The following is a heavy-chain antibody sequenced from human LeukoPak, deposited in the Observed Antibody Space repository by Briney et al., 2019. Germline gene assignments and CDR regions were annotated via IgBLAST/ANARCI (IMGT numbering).Heavy chain of an antibody. CDR1: GFTFSSYA. J-gene: IGHJ3*02. D-gene: IGHD5-24*01. Sequence: GGSLRLSCAASGFTFSSYAMHWVRQAPGKGLEWVAVISYDGSNKYYADSVKGRFTSSRDNSKNTLYLQMNSLRAEDTAVYYCAACRDGYIQSAFDIWGQGTMVTVSS. CDR2: ISYDGSNK. V-gene: IGHV3-30-3*01. CDR3: AACRDGYIQSAFDI.